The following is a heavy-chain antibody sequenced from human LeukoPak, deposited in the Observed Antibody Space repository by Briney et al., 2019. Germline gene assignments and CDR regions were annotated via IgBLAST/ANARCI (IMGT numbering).Heavy chain of an antibody. J-gene: IGHJ4*02. V-gene: IGHV3-9*01. CDR3: AKDRYYDILTGYYSDY. CDR1: GFTFDDYA. D-gene: IGHD3-9*01. Sequence: TGRSLRLSCAASGFTFDDYAMHWVRQAPGKGLEWVSGISWNSGSIGYADSVKGRFTISRDNSKNTLYLQMNSLRAEDTAVYYCAKDRYYDILTGYYSDYWGQGTLVTVSS. CDR2: ISWNSGSI.